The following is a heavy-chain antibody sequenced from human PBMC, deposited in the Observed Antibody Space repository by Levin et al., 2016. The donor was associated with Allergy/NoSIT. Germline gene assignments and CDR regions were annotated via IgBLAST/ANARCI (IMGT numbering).Heavy chain of an antibody. J-gene: IGHJ5*02. CDR2: IDPSDSYT. V-gene: IGHV5-10-1*01. Sequence: GGSLRLSCKGSGYSFTSYWISWVRQMPGKGLEWMGRIDPSDSYTNYSPSFQGHVTISADKSISTAYLQWSSLKASDTAMYYCARHYQQSTDILTGTHWFDPWGQGTLVTVSS. CDR1: GYSFTSYW. D-gene: IGHD3-9*01. CDR3: ARHYQQSTDILTGTHWFDP.